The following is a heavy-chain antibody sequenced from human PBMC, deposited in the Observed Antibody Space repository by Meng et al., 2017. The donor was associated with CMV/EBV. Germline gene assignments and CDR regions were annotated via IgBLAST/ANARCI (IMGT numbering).Heavy chain of an antibody. CDR2: INPSGGST. D-gene: IGHD6-13*01. V-gene: IGHV1-46*01. CDR3: ARDLTPLGGQKEQQLENDY. J-gene: IGHJ4*02. Sequence: ASVKVSCKASGYTFTSYYMHWVRQAPGQGLEWMGIINPSGGSTSYAQKFQGRVTMTRDTSTSTAYMELSRLRSDDTAVYYCARDLTPLGGQKEQQLENDYWGQGTLVTVSS. CDR1: GYTFTSYY.